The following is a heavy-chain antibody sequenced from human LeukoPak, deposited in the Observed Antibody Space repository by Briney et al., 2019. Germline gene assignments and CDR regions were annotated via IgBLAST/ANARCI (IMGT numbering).Heavy chain of an antibody. D-gene: IGHD2-8*02. J-gene: IGHJ4*02. CDR1: GFTFQNFG. V-gene: IGHV3-23*01. CDR2: DSGSGRIT. Sequence: GGSLRLSCEVSGFTFQNFGMRWIRQAPGKGLEWVSEDSGSGRITDYADSVKGRLANSRDKSKNALYLQMNNVGVEDTAIYYCAKRRPTGNYFDYWGQGTLVTVSA. CDR3: AKRRPTGNYFDY.